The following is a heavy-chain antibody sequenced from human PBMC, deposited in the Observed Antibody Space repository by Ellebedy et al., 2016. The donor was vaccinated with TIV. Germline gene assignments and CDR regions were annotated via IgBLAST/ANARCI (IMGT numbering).Heavy chain of an antibody. J-gene: IGHJ4*02. CDR2: IKRDGSEK. CDR1: GFSFSSYW. Sequence: GESLKISCAASGFSFSSYWMNWVRQAPGKGLEWVANIKRDGSEKYYVDSVKGRFTISRDNTNNSLNLQMNSLRAEDTAVYYCARDRPRITIFGVVMAGGFDYWGQGTLVTVSS. CDR3: ARDRPRITIFGVVMAGGFDY. V-gene: IGHV3-7*01. D-gene: IGHD3-3*01.